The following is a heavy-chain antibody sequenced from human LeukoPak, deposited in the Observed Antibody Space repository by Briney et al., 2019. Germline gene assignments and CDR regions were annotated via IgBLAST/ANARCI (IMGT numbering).Heavy chain of an antibody. CDR1: GFTFDDYA. CDR3: ARAGEIDYDLDY. CDR2: ISWNSGSI. Sequence: GGSLRLSCAASGFTFDDYAMHWVRQAPGKGLEWVSGISWNSGSIGYADSVKGRFTISRDNAKNSLYLQMNSLRAEDTAVYYCARAGEIDYDLDYWGQGTLVTVSS. V-gene: IGHV3-9*01. J-gene: IGHJ4*02. D-gene: IGHD3-16*01.